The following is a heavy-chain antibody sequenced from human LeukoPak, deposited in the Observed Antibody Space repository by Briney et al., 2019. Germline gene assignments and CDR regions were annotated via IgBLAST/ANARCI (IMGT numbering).Heavy chain of an antibody. D-gene: IGHD1-26*01. CDR3: TRGQTYSGRIFEN. V-gene: IGHV6-1*01. Sequence: SQTLTLPCAISGDRVSSTNAAWNWIRQSPSRGLEWLGRTYYRSRWYSDFAEYVQSPITIDTNTSKNQFSIQLNTVTADDTAVYFCTRGQTYSGRIFENWGHGNPVTVSS. CDR1: GDRVSSTNAA. CDR2: TYYRSRWYS. J-gene: IGHJ4*03.